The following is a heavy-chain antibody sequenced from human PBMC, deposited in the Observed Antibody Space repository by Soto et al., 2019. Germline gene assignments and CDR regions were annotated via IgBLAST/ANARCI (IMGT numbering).Heavy chain of an antibody. CDR1: GDAISNYY. J-gene: IGHJ4*02. Sequence: ETLSLTCSVSGDAISNYYWSWIRQTPGKGLEWIGCVHDSGSTDYNPSLKGRVTMSLHTSKSQFSLNLSSVTAADSATYYCARGTRALITSFFTYWGQGTQVTVSS. CDR2: VHDSGST. CDR3: ARGTRALITSFFTY. D-gene: IGHD1-20*01. V-gene: IGHV4-59*01.